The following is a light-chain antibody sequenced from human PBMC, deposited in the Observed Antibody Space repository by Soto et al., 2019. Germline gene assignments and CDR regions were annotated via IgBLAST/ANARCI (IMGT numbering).Light chain of an antibody. Sequence: DIQLTQSPSFLSASEGDRVTITWRASQGITSYLAWYQQKPGKAPKLLIYAASTLQSGVPSRFSGSGSGTEFTLTISSLQPEDFATYYCQQLNSYPLTFGGGTKVEIK. CDR1: QGITSY. J-gene: IGKJ4*01. CDR3: QQLNSYPLT. V-gene: IGKV1-9*01. CDR2: AAS.